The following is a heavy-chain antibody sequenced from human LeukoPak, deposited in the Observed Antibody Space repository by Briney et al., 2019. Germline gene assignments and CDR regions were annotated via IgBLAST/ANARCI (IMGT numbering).Heavy chain of an antibody. CDR2: IFYSGST. CDR1: GGSISSYY. J-gene: IGHJ4*02. D-gene: IGHD4-11*01. Sequence: SSETLSLTCTVSGGSISSYYWSWIRQPPGKGLEWIGYIFYSGSTNYNPSLKSRVTISVDTSKKQFSLKLSSVTAADTAVYYYARDADDYRNPYYLDYWGQGTLVTVSS. V-gene: IGHV4-59*01. CDR3: ARDADDYRNPYYLDY.